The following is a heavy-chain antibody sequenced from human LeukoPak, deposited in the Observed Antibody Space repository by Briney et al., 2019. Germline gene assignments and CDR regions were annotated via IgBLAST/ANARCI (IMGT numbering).Heavy chain of an antibody. D-gene: IGHD6-13*01. CDR3: ARGSIAAAGTWSL. CDR2: IYTSGST. Sequence: PSETLSLTCTVSGGSISSGSYYWSWIRQPAGKGLEWIGRIYTSGSTNYNPSLKSRVTISVDTSKNQFSLKLSSVTAADTAVYYCARGSIAAAGTWSLWGQGTLVTVSS. CDR1: GGSISSGSYY. J-gene: IGHJ1*01. V-gene: IGHV4-61*02.